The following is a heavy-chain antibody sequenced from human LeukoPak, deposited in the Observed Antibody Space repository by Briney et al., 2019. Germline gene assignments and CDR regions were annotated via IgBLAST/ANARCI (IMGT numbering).Heavy chain of an antibody. CDR3: ASPDLVGGDAFDI. CDR2: IYTSGST. Sequence: SQTLSLTCTVSGGSISSGSYYWSWIRQPAGKGLEWIGRIYTSGSTYYNPSLKSRVTISVDTSKNQFSLKLSSVTAADTAVYYCASPDLVGGDAFDIWGQGTMVTVSS. CDR1: GGSISSGSYY. D-gene: IGHD2-8*02. J-gene: IGHJ3*02. V-gene: IGHV4-61*02.